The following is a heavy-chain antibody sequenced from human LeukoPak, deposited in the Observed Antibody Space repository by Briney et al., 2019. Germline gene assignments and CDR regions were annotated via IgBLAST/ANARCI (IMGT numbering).Heavy chain of an antibody. D-gene: IGHD1-26*01. V-gene: IGHV3-43D*03. Sequence: GGSLRLSCAASGFTFDDYAMHWVRQAPGKGLEWVSLISWDGGSTYYADSVKGRFTISRDNSKNSLYLQMNSLRAEDTALYYCAKDGVQWWELIGYYYMDVWGKGTTVTVSS. CDR1: GFTFDDYA. CDR2: ISWDGGST. CDR3: AKDGVQWWELIGYYYMDV. J-gene: IGHJ6*03.